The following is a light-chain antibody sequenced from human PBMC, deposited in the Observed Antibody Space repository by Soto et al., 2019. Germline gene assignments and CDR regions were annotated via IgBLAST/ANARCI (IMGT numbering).Light chain of an antibody. Sequence: EIVITHSPSTLSVSPGERATLSCRASQSVSSNLAWYQQKPGQAPSLLIYGASTRATGTPARFSGSGSGTEFTLTISSLQSEDFAVYYCQQYNNWPWTFGQGTKVDI. CDR3: QQYNNWPWT. CDR2: GAS. J-gene: IGKJ1*01. CDR1: QSVSSN. V-gene: IGKV3-15*01.